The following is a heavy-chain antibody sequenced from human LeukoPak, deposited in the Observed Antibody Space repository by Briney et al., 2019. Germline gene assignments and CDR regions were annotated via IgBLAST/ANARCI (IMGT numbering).Heavy chain of an antibody. CDR2: ISTNSAFI. J-gene: IGHJ4*02. CDR3: ARDLGFAGFDY. CDR1: GFTFINYS. Sequence: GGSLRLSCTASGFTFINYSMNWVRQAPGKGLEWVSSISTNSAFIYYADSVRGRFTISRDNSKNTLYLQMNSLRAEDTAVYYCARDLGFAGFDYWGQGTLVTVSS. D-gene: IGHD3-10*01. V-gene: IGHV3-21*04.